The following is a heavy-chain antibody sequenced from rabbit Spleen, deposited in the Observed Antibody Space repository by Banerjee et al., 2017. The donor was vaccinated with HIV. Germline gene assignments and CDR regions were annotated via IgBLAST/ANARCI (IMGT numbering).Heavy chain of an antibody. CDR2: IDTGSGGDT. Sequence: QEQLEESGGDLVKPGASLTLTCTASGFSFSSRYYMCWVRQAPGKGLEWIACIDTGSGGDTYYASWAKGRFTISKTSSTTVTLQMASLTAADTATYFCARGPPYAGYAGYGYVYLNLWGQGTLVTVS. CDR3: ARGPPYAGYAGYGYVYLNL. V-gene: IGHV1S45*01. J-gene: IGHJ4*01. D-gene: IGHD6-1*01. CDR1: GFSFSSRYY.